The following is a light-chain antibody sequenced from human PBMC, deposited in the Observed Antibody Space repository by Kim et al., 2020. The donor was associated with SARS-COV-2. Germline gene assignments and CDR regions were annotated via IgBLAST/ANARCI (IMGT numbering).Light chain of an antibody. CDR2: DVS. CDR1: SSDVGGYNY. CDR3: SSYTSSSTLGTL. Sequence: QSALTQPASVSGSPGQSITISCTGTSSDVGGYNYVSWYQQHPGKAPKLMIYDVSNRPSGVSNRFSGSKSGNTASLTISGLQAEDEADYYCSSYTSSSTLGTLFGTGTKVTVL. J-gene: IGLJ1*01. V-gene: IGLV2-14*03.